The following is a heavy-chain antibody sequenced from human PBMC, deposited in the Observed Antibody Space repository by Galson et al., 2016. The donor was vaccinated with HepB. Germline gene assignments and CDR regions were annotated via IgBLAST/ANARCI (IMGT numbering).Heavy chain of an antibody. Sequence: SLRLSCAASGFTFSGHGMHWVRQAPGRGLEWVAVISKDGSDKQYVDSVKGRFTVSRDNSKNMLFLQMNGLRVEDTAVYYCAKLDCGRNCPRDYWGQGTQVTVSS. D-gene: IGHD2-21*02. CDR3: AKLDCGRNCPRDY. CDR1: GFTFSGHG. J-gene: IGHJ4*02. V-gene: IGHV3-30*18. CDR2: ISKDGSDK.